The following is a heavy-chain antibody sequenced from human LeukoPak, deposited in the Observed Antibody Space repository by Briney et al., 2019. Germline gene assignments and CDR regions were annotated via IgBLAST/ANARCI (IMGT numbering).Heavy chain of an antibody. Sequence: SETLSLTCTVSGGSINSYYWSWIRQPPGKGLEWIGYVYYSGSTSYNPSLKSRITISVDTSNNQFSMNLSSVTAADTAVYYCARFPSLSAAGTYWFDPWGQGTLVTVSS. J-gene: IGHJ5*02. CDR3: ARFPSLSAAGTYWFDP. CDR2: VYYSGST. D-gene: IGHD6-13*01. CDR1: GGSINSYY. V-gene: IGHV4-59*01.